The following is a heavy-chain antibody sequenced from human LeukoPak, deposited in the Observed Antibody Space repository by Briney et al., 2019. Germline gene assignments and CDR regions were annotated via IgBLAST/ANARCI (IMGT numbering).Heavy chain of an antibody. V-gene: IGHV1-69*05. CDR3: ARERGSYYYDSSSYFGDFQH. Sequence: SVKVSCKASGGTFSSYAISWVRQAPGQGLEWMGRIIPIFGTANYAQKFQGRVTITTDESTSTAYMELSSLRSEDTAVYYCARERGSYYYDSSSYFGDFQHWGQGTLVTVSS. CDR1: GGTFSSYA. J-gene: IGHJ1*01. CDR2: IIPIFGTA. D-gene: IGHD3-22*01.